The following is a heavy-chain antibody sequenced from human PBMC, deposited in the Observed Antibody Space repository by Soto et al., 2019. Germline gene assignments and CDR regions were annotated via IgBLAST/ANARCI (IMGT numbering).Heavy chain of an antibody. Sequence: GASVKVSCKASGYTFTSYDINWVRQATGQGLEWMGWMNPNSGNTGYAQKFQGRVTMTRNTSISTAYMELSSLRSEDTAVYYCERGIHDFWSGYYLFAYWGQGTLVTVSS. D-gene: IGHD3-3*01. J-gene: IGHJ4*02. CDR1: GYTFTSYD. CDR2: MNPNSGNT. V-gene: IGHV1-8*01. CDR3: ERGIHDFWSGYYLFAY.